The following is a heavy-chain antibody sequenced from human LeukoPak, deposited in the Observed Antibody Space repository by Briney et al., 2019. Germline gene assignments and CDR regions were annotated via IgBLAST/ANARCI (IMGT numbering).Heavy chain of an antibody. V-gene: IGHV4-34*01. D-gene: IGHD3-10*01. CDR1: GGSFSGYY. Sequence: SETLSLTCAVYGGSFSGYYWSWIRQPPGKGLEWIGEINHSGSTNYNPSLKSRVTISVDTSKNQFSLKLNSVTAADTAVYYCARVYGSGSFHSFDPWGQGTLVTVSS. CDR2: INHSGST. CDR3: ARVYGSGSFHSFDP. J-gene: IGHJ5*02.